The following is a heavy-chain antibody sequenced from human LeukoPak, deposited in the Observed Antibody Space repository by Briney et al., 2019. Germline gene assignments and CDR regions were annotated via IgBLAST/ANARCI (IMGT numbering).Heavy chain of an antibody. CDR1: GGTFSSYA. J-gene: IGHJ6*03. D-gene: IGHD6-6*01. V-gene: IGHV1-69*05. CDR3: ARATTRVARLFFRRYYYMDV. CDR2: IIPIFGTA. Sequence: ASVKVSCKASGGTFSSYAISWVRQAPGQGLEWMGGIIPIFGTANYTQKFQGRVTITTDESTSTAYMELSSLRSEDTAVYYCARATTRVARLFFRRYYYMDVWGKGTTVTVSS.